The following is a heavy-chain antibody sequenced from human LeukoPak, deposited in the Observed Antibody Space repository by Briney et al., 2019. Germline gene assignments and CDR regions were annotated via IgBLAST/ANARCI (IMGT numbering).Heavy chain of an antibody. Sequence: GSLRPSCVASGFTFSRYWMSWVRQAPGKGLEWVAAITGSGDKTYYVDSVKGRFTISRDNSKNTVSLQMNSLRAEDTAVYYCARDRWDQGGVAYWGQGTLVTVSS. CDR1: GFTFSRYW. CDR3: ARDRWDQGGVAY. CDR2: ITGSGDKT. V-gene: IGHV3-23*01. J-gene: IGHJ4*02. D-gene: IGHD1-26*01.